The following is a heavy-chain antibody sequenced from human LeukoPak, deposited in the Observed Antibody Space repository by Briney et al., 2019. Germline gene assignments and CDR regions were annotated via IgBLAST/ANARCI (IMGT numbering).Heavy chain of an antibody. CDR2: IYYSGST. D-gene: IGHD4-17*01. CDR3: ARGHHGDYVS. J-gene: IGHJ5*02. CDR1: GGSISSSSYY. V-gene: IGHV4-61*05. Sequence: SETLSLTCTVSGGSISSSSYYWGWIRQPPGKGLEWIGYIYYSGSTNYNPSLKSRVTISVDTSKNQFSLKLSSVTAADTAVYYCARGHHGDYVSWGQGTLVTVSS.